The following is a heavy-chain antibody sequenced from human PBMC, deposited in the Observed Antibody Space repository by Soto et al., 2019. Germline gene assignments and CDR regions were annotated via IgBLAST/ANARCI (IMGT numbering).Heavy chain of an antibody. CDR2: ISAYNGNT. Sequence: QVQLVQSGAEVKKPGASVKVSCKASGYTLNNYGISWVRQAPGQGLEWTGWISAYNGNTNYAQKLQGRVTMTTDTSTSTAYMELSSLRADDTAVYYCARPSILCWYFDLWGRGTLVTVSS. CDR3: ARPSILCWYFDL. D-gene: IGHD4-4*01. V-gene: IGHV1-18*01. J-gene: IGHJ2*01. CDR1: GYTLNNYG.